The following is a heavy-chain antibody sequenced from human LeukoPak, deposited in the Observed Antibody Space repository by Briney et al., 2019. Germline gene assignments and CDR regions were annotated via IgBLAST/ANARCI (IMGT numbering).Heavy chain of an antibody. V-gene: IGHV4-59*01. J-gene: IGHJ4*02. CDR3: ARDRVGATLD. Sequence: PSVTLSLTCTVSGGSISSYYWSWIRQPPGKGLEWIGYIYYSGSTNYNPSLKSRVTISVDTSKNQFSLKLSSVTAADTAVYYCARDRVGATLDWGQGTLVTVSS. CDR1: GGSISSYY. CDR2: IYYSGST. D-gene: IGHD1-26*01.